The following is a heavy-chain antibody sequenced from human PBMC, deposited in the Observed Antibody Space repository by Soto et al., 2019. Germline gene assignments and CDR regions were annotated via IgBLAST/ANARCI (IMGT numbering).Heavy chain of an antibody. V-gene: IGHV3-74*01. Sequence: EVQLVESGGDLVQPGGSLRLSCAASGLTFSSHWMNWVRQAPGKGLVWVSHINGDGSTTRYADSVKGRFTISRDNDKNTLYLKMNSLRAEDTAVYYCAIYAGVWGQATTVTVSS. CDR1: GLTFSSHW. CDR2: INGDGSTT. J-gene: IGHJ6*02. D-gene: IGHD3-16*01. CDR3: AIYAGV.